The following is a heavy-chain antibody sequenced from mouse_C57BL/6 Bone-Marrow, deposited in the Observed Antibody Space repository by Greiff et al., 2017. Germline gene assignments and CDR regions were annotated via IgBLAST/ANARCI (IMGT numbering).Heavy chain of an antibody. J-gene: IGHJ1*03. CDR1: GFTFSDFY. CDR2: SRNKANDYTT. D-gene: IGHD1-1*01. Sequence: EVMLVESGGGLVQSGRSLRLSCATSGFTFSDFYMEWVRQAPGKGLEWIAASRNKANDYTTEYSASVKGRFIVSRDTSQSILYLQMNALRAEDTAIYYCARDGRGGYFDVWGTGTTVTVSS. V-gene: IGHV7-1*01. CDR3: ARDGRGGYFDV.